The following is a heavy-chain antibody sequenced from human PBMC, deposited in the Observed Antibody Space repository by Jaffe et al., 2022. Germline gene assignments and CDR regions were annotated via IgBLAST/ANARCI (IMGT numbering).Heavy chain of an antibody. CDR1: GFNFSLYG. Sequence: QVQLVESGGGVVQPGGSLRLSCAASGFNFSLYGMHWVRQAPGKGLEWVSYIQFSGNTKYYADSVKGRFTISRDNSKDTLFLQMNSLRAEDAAVYYCAKRHGSNFAFDVWGQGTMVTVSS. D-gene: IGHD2-15*01. CDR2: IQFSGNTK. J-gene: IGHJ3*01. CDR3: AKRHGSNFAFDV. V-gene: IGHV3-30*02.